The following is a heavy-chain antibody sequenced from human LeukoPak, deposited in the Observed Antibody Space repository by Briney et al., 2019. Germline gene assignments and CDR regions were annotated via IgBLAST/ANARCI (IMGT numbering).Heavy chain of an antibody. J-gene: IGHJ4*02. CDR3: ARGFMVRGVSPFDY. CDR1: GGSFSGYY. D-gene: IGHD3-10*01. V-gene: IGHV4-34*01. CDR2: INHSGST. Sequence: SETLSLTCAVYGGSFSGYYWSWIRQPPGKGLEWIGEINHSGSTNYNPSLKSRVTISVDTSKNQFSLKLGSVTAADTAVYYCARGFMVRGVSPFDYWGQGTRVSVSS.